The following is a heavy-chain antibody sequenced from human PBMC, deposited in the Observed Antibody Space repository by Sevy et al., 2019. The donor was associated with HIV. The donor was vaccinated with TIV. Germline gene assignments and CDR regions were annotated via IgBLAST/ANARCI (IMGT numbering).Heavy chain of an antibody. V-gene: IGHV3-7*01. CDR2: IKQDGSEK. D-gene: IGHD3-3*01. CDR3: ARDTVTMFGVVIIPYYYYYYMDV. Sequence: GGSLRLSCAASGFTFSSYWMSWVRQAPGKGLEWVANIKQDGSEKYYVDSVKGRFTISRDNAKNSLYLQMNSRRAEDTAVYYCARDTVTMFGVVIIPYYYYYYMDVWGKGTTVTVSS. J-gene: IGHJ6*03. CDR1: GFTFSSYW.